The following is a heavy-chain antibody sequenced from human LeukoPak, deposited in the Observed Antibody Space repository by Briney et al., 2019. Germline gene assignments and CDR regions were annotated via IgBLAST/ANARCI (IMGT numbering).Heavy chain of an antibody. V-gene: IGHV4-4*07. CDR3: AREMAGRGKFDY. CDR1: GGSISSDR. D-gene: IGHD6-19*01. J-gene: IGHJ4*02. Sequence: PSETLSLTCTVSGGSISSDRWNWIRQPAGKGLEWIGRVFGGGSTNHNPSLQSRVSMSVDTSKNQFSLHLNSVTAADTAVYYCAREMAGRGKFDYWGQGILVTVSS. CDR2: VFGGGST.